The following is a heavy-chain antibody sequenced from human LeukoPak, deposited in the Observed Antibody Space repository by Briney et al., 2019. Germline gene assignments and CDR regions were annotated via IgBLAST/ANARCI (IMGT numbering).Heavy chain of an antibody. Sequence: GGSLRLSCAASGFTFSSYSMNWVRQAPGKGLEWVSSISSSSSYIYYADSVKGRFTISRDNAKNSLYLQMNSLRAEDTAVYYCAKDQREPGVGAEFDAFDIWGQGTMVTVSS. D-gene: IGHD1-26*01. CDR3: AKDQREPGVGAEFDAFDI. CDR1: GFTFSSYS. CDR2: ISSSSSYI. J-gene: IGHJ3*02. V-gene: IGHV3-21*01.